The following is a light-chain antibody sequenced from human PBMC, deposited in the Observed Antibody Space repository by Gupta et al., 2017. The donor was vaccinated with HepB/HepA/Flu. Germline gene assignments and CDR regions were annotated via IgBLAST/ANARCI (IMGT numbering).Light chain of an antibody. J-gene: IGKJ1*01. Sequence: DIQMTQSPSSLSASVGDRVTITCRARQSISSYLNWYQQKPGKAPKLLIYAASRLQSGVPSRFSGSGSGTDFTLTIRRLLPEDFATYYCHRRDSTPSTFGQGTKVEIK. CDR1: QSISSY. V-gene: IGKV1-39*01. CDR2: AAS. CDR3: HRRDSTPST.